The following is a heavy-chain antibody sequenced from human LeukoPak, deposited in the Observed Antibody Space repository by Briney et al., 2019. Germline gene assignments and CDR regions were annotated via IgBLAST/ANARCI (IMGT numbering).Heavy chain of an antibody. CDR1: GYTFTSYG. J-gene: IGHJ4*02. CDR2: ISAYNGNT. D-gene: IGHD1-26*01. Sequence: ASVNVSCKASGYTFTSYGISWVRQAPGQGLEWMGWISAYNGNTNYAQKLQGRVTMTTDTSTSTAYMELRSLRSDDTAVYYCARDHNRIVGATTVGYFDYWGQGTLVTVSS. V-gene: IGHV1-18*01. CDR3: ARDHNRIVGATTVGYFDY.